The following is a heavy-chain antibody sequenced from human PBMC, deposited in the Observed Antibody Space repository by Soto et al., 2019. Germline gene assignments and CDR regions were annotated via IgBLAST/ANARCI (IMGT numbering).Heavy chain of an antibody. CDR2: ISGSGGST. CDR3: AKDPDYGGNHDYFDY. V-gene: IGHV3-23*01. J-gene: IGHJ4*02. D-gene: IGHD4-17*01. CDR1: GFTISSYA. Sequence: GGSLRLSCAASGFTISSYAMSWVRQAPGKGLEWVSAISGSGGSTYYADSVKGRFTISRDNSKNTLYLQMNSLRAEDTAVYYCAKDPDYGGNHDYFDYWGQGTLVTVSS.